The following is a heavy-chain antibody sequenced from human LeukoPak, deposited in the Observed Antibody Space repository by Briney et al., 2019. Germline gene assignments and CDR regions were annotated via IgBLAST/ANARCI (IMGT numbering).Heavy chain of an antibody. Sequence: SETLSLTCTVSGGSISSSSYYWGWFRQSPGKGLEWIGSIYDSRTIYYNPSLNSRVTISAVTSKNQFSLQLNSVTAADTAVYYCARHDGRSGGTMGALDSWGQGSLVTVSS. J-gene: IGHJ4*02. D-gene: IGHD4-23*01. CDR1: GGSISSSSYY. CDR2: IYDSRTI. CDR3: ARHDGRSGGTMGALDS. V-gene: IGHV4-39*01.